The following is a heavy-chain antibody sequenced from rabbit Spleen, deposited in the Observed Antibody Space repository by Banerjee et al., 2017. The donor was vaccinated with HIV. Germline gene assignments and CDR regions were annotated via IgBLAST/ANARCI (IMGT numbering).Heavy chain of an antibody. J-gene: IGHJ4*01. CDR3: ARDLVTVIGWNFSL. Sequence: QQQLVESGGGLVKPEGSLKLSCTASGFSFSNKAVMCWVRQAPGKGLEWIACINVVTGKPVYASWVNGRFTISKTSSTMVFLQMTSLTAADTATYFCARDLVTVIGWNFSLWGPGTLVTVS. CDR1: GFSFSNKAV. CDR2: INVVTGKP. V-gene: IGHV1S45*01. D-gene: IGHD1-1*01.